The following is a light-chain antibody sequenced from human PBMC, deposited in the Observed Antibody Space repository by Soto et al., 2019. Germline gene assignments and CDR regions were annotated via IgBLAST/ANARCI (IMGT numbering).Light chain of an antibody. CDR3: QQDYKWPLT. CDR1: QSVGIN. J-gene: IGKJ4*01. Sequence: IMMSQFPVILSVSPGERATLSCRASQSVGINLAWYQQKPGQAPRLLIYDASSRATGAPARFSGSGSGTDFTLTISSLQSEDCAVYYCQQDYKWPLTFGGGTKVEIK. CDR2: DAS. V-gene: IGKV3-15*01.